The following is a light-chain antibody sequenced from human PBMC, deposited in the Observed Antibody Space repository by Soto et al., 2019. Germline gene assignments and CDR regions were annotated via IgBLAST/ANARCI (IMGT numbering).Light chain of an antibody. CDR3: SSYTDSRDFYV. J-gene: IGLJ1*01. CDR1: SSDVGRFNF. CDR2: EVT. V-gene: IGLV2-8*01. Sequence: QSALTQPPSASGSPGQSVTISCTGTSSDVGRFNFVSWYQQHPGKAPRLLIYEVTKRPSGVPDRFSGSKSGNAASLTVSGLQAEDESDYFCSSYTDSRDFYVFVTGTMVTVL.